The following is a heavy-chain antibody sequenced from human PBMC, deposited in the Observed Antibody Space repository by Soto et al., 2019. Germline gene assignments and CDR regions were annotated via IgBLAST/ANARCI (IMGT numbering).Heavy chain of an antibody. CDR3: ARDAFDYDTTGYHSDY. CDR1: GFTFSNFH. V-gene: IGHV3-48*02. Sequence: EVQLVESGGGLVQPGGSLRLSCGASGFTFSNFHMNWVRQAPGKGLEWVSYISSSGSTTYYADSVKGRFTISRDNARHSLFLQMSSLRDEDTAVYYCARDAFDYDTTGYHSDYWGQGTLVTVSS. D-gene: IGHD3-22*01. J-gene: IGHJ4*02. CDR2: ISSSGSTT.